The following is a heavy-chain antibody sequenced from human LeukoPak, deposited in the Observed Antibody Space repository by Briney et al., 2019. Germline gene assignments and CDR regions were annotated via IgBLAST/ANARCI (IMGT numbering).Heavy chain of an antibody. D-gene: IGHD6-13*01. V-gene: IGHV3-9*01. CDR1: GFTFDDYA. CDR2: ISWNSGSI. Sequence: PGGSLRLSCAASGFTFDDYAMHWVRQAPGKGLEWVSGISWNSGSIGYADSVKGRFTISRDNAKNSLYLQMNSLRAEDTALYYCAKEAPGRAAAGTLLDWGQGTLVTVSS. J-gene: IGHJ4*02. CDR3: AKEAPGRAAAGTLLD.